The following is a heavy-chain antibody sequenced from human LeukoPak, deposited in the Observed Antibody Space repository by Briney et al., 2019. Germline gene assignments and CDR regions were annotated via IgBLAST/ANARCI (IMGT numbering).Heavy chain of an antibody. J-gene: IGHJ4*02. V-gene: IGHV4-38-2*02. CDR1: GYSISSGYY. D-gene: IGHD4-23*01. CDR3: ARSLTVVNPTMSDY. Sequence: PSETLSLTCTVSGYSISSGYYWGWIRQPPGKGLEWIGSIYHSGRTFYNPSLKSRVTISVDTSKNQFSLKLTSVTAADTAVYYCARSLTVVNPTMSDYWGQGTLVTVSS. CDR2: IYHSGRT.